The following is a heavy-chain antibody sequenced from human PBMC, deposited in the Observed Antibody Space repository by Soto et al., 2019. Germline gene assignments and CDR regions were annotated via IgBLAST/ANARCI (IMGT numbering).Heavy chain of an antibody. V-gene: IGHV5-10-1*01. CDR3: ARKDSFGDYYYYGMDV. D-gene: IGHD5-18*01. CDR2: IDPSDSYT. J-gene: IGHJ6*02. Sequence: PGEPLNIACKGSGYIFTSYWISWVLQMPGKGLEWMGRIDPSDSYTNYSPSFQGHVTISADKSISTAYLQWSSLKASDTAMYSCARKDSFGDYYYYGMDVWGQGTTVTVSS. CDR1: GYIFTSYW.